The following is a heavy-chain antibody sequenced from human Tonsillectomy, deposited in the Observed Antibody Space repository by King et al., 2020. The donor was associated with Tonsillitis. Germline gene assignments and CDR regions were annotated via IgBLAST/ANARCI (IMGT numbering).Heavy chain of an antibody. CDR3: ARGGDYYDRSGYYPNPFDY. V-gene: IGHV3-30*04. J-gene: IGHJ4*02. D-gene: IGHD3-22*01. Sequence: VQLVESGGGVVQPGRSLRLSCAASGFTFSNYAMHWVRQAPGKGLEWVAIISYDGSNKYYVDSVKGRFTISRDNPKNTLYLQMNSLRAEDTAVYYCARGGDYYDRSGYYPNPFDYWGQGTLVTVSS. CDR1: GFTFSNYA. CDR2: ISYDGSNK.